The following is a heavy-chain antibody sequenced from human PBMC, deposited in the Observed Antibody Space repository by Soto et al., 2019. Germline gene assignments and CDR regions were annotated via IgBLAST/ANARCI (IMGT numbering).Heavy chain of an antibody. V-gene: IGHV3-23*01. Sequence: PGGSLRLSCAASGFTFSSYAMSWVRQAPEKGLEWVSAISGSGGSTYYADSVKGRFTISRDNSKNTLYLQMNSLRVEDTAVYYCAKVLSSGSYSGALEYWGQGALVTVSS. CDR1: GFTFSSYA. CDR3: AKVLSSGSYSGALEY. J-gene: IGHJ4*02. CDR2: ISGSGGST. D-gene: IGHD1-26*01.